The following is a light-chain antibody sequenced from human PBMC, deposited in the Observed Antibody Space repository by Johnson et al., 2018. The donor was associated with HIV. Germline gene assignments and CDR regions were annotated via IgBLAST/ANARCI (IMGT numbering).Light chain of an antibody. Sequence: QSVLTQPPSVSAAPGQKVTISCSGSNSNIGNNYVSWYQHLPGTTPKLLIYENNKRPSGIPDRFSGSKSGTSATLGITGLQTGDEADYYCGTWDSSLRGVFGTDQGHRP. CDR2: ENN. J-gene: IGLJ1*01. CDR3: GTWDSSLRGV. V-gene: IGLV1-51*02. CDR1: NSNIGNNY.